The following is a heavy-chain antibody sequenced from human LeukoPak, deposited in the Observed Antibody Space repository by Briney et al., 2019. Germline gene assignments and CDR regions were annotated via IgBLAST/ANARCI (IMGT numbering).Heavy chain of an antibody. CDR1: GFTFSSCA. Sequence: PGGSLRLSCAASGFTFSSCAMSWVRDAPGKGLEWVSAISGSGGSTYYAGSVKGRFTISRDNSKNTLYLQMNSLRAEDTAVYYCAKGRYYYDSSDAFDIWGQGTMVTVSS. J-gene: IGHJ3*02. V-gene: IGHV3-23*01. D-gene: IGHD3-22*01. CDR3: AKGRYYYDSSDAFDI. CDR2: ISGSGGST.